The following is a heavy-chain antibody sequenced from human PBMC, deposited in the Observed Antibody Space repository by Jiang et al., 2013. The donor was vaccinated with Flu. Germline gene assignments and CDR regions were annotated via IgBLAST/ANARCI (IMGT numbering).Heavy chain of an antibody. D-gene: IGHD1-1*01. J-gene: IGHJ4*02. Sequence: SVKVSCKASGYTFTSYGISWVRQAPGQGLEWMGWISAYNGNTNYAQKLQGRVTMTTDTSTSTAYMELRSLRSEDTAVYYCARAGRSLQLRPDFDYWGQGTLVTVSS. V-gene: IGHV1-18*01. CDR3: ARAGRSLQLRPDFDY. CDR2: ISAYNGNT. CDR1: GYTFTSYG.